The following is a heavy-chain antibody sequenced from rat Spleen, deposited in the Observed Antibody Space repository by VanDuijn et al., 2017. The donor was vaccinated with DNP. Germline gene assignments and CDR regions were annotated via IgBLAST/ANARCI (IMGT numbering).Heavy chain of an antibody. CDR2: INYDGSRA. V-gene: IGHV5-7*01. J-gene: IGHJ2*01. CDR3: TTRYYDGSYHRRYFDY. CDR1: GFAFSDFA. D-gene: IGHD1-12*02. Sequence: EVQLVESGGGLVQPGRSLKVSCTASGFAFSDFAMAYIRQAPKKGLEWVATINYDGSRAYYRDSVKGRFTNSRDNAKSSLYLQMDSLRSDETATYYCTTRYYDGSYHRRYFDYWGQGVMVTVSS.